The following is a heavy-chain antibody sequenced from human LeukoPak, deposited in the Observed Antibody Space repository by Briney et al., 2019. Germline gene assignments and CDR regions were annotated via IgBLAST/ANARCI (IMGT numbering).Heavy chain of an antibody. CDR2: IYYSGST. D-gene: IGHD6-19*01. Sequence: SETLSLTCTVSGGSISSSSYYWGWIRQPPGKGLEWIGNIYYSGSTYYNPSLESRVTISVDKSKNQFSLKLSSVTAADTAVYYCARGDRDSSGSFDDAFDIWGQGTMVTVSS. V-gene: IGHV4-39*07. CDR3: ARGDRDSSGSFDDAFDI. CDR1: GGSISSSSYY. J-gene: IGHJ3*02.